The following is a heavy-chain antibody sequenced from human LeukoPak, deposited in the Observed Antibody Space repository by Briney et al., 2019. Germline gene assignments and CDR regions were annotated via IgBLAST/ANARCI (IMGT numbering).Heavy chain of an antibody. CDR1: GGSISSSNW. CDR2: IYHSGST. D-gene: IGHD3-10*01. J-gene: IGHJ5*02. CDR3: ARGRRRNTMVRGVANWFDP. Sequence: PSETLSLTCDVSGGSISSSNWWSWVRQPPGKGLEWIGEIYHSGSTYSNPSLQSRVTISVDKSKNHFSLRLTSVTAADTAVYYCARGRRRNTMVRGVANWFDPWGQGTLVTVSS. V-gene: IGHV4-4*02.